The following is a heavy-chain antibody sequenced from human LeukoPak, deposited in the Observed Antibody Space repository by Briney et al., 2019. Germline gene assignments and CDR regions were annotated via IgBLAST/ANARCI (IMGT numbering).Heavy chain of an antibody. J-gene: IGHJ2*01. Sequence: ASVKVSCKASGGTFSSYAISWVRQAPGQGLEWMGGIIPIFGTANYAQKFQGRVTITRNTSISTAYMELSSLRSEDTAVYYCARGGLSRQQPSSLYWYFDLWGRGTLITVSS. CDR2: IIPIFGTA. CDR1: GGTFSSYA. D-gene: IGHD6-13*01. V-gene: IGHV1-69*05. CDR3: ARGGLSRQQPSSLYWYFDL.